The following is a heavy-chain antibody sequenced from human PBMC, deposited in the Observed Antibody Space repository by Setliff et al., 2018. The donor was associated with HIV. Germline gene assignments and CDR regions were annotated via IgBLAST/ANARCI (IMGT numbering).Heavy chain of an antibody. J-gene: IGHJ3*02. Sequence: GASVKVSCKASGYIFSSYGITWVRQAPGQGLEWMGWISAYSGNTNYAQKLQGRVTMTTDTSTNTASMELRRLRSEDTAVYYCATDAYHDFLTGPTPGAFDIWGQGTVVTVSS. V-gene: IGHV1-18*01. CDR2: ISAYSGNT. CDR1: GYIFSSYG. CDR3: ATDAYHDFLTGPTPGAFDI. D-gene: IGHD3-9*01.